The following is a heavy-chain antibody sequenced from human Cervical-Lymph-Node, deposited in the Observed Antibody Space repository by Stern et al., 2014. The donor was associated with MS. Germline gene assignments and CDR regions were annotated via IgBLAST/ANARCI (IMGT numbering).Heavy chain of an antibody. J-gene: IGHJ4*02. CDR3: ARNPQESSGWYAIDS. D-gene: IGHD6-19*01. Sequence: VQLVQSGAEVKQPGASVKVSCKASGYTFTNYDINWVRQAPGQGLEWMAWMRPNSGNTGYAQKFQGRVTMTRNTSISTAYMELTSLRSDDTSVYFCARNPQESSGWYAIDSWGQGTLVTVSS. CDR2: MRPNSGNT. V-gene: IGHV1-8*01. CDR1: GYTFTNYD.